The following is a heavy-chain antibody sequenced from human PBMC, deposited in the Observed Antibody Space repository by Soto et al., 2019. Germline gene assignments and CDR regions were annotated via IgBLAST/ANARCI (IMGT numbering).Heavy chain of an antibody. D-gene: IGHD4-17*01. V-gene: IGHV1-8*02. J-gene: IGHJ5*02. CDR1: GDIFSGYS. Sequence: ASVKVSCKTSGDIFSGYSISWVRQAPGQGLEWMGGIIPNSGNTGYAQKFQGRVTMTRNTSISTAYMELSSLRSEDTAVYYCARGPYGDYDPNWFDPWGQGTLVTVSS. CDR3: ARGPYGDYDPNWFDP. CDR2: IIPNSGNT.